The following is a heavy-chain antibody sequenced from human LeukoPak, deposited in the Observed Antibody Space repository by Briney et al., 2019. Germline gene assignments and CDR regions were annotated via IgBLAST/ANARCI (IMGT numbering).Heavy chain of an antibody. J-gene: IGHJ4*02. Sequence: SETLSLTCAVYGGSFSGYYWSWIRQPPGKGLEWIGEINHSGSTNYNPSLKSRVTISVDTSKNQFSLKLSSVTAADTAVYYCAVKPLDYYDSSGYYQFDYWGQGTLVTVFS. CDR1: GGSFSGYY. D-gene: IGHD3-22*01. CDR2: INHSGST. CDR3: AVKPLDYYDSSGYYQFDY. V-gene: IGHV4-34*01.